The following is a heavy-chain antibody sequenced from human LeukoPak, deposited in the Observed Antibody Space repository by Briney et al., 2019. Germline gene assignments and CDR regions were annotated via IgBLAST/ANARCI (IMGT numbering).Heavy chain of an antibody. CDR3: ARDQDGFDY. D-gene: IGHD5-24*01. J-gene: IGHJ4*02. CDR2: IYPRDGST. V-gene: IGHV1-46*01. Sequence: AASVKVSCKASGYTFTNNYLHWVRQAPGQGLEWMGMIYPRDGSTSYAQNFQGRVTVTRDTSTTTVHMELRGLRSEDTAVYYCARDQDGFDYWGQGTVVAVSS. CDR1: GYTFTNNY.